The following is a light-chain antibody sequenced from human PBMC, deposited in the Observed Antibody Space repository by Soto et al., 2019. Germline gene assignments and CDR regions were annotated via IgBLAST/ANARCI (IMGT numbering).Light chain of an antibody. CDR2: DAS. CDR3: QQRSNWPPT. Sequence: EIVLTQSPATLSLSPGERATLSCRASQSVSSYLAWYQQKPGQAPRLLIYDASNRATGIPARFSGSGSGTDCTLAISSLEPEDFALYYCQQRSNWPPTFGPGTKVDIK. J-gene: IGKJ3*01. V-gene: IGKV3-11*01. CDR1: QSVSSY.